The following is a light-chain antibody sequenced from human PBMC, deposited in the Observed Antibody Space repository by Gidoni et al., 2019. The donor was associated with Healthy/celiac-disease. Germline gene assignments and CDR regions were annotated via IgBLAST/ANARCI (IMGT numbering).Light chain of an antibody. J-gene: IGLJ2*01. CDR2: SIN. Sequence: QSVLTQPPSASGTPGQRVTISCSGSSSNIGSNTVNWYQQLPGTAPKLLIYSINQRPSGVPDRFSGSKSGTSASLAISGLQSEDEADYYCAAWDDSLNGPSVVFGGGTKLTVL. CDR1: SSNIGSNT. V-gene: IGLV1-44*01. CDR3: AAWDDSLNGPSVV.